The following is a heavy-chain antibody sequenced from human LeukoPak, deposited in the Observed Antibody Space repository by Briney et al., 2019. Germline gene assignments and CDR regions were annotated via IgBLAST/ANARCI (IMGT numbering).Heavy chain of an antibody. D-gene: IGHD1-26*01. CDR1: GFTFSSYA. J-gene: IGHJ4*02. Sequence: PGRSLRLSCAASGFTFSSYAMHWVRQAPGKGLEWVAVISYDGSNKYYADSVKGRFTISRDNSKNTLYLQMNSLRAEDTAVYYCASPFGEGVGATPYYFDYWGQGTLVTVSS. CDR2: ISYDGSNK. CDR3: ASPFGEGVGATPYYFDY. V-gene: IGHV3-30-3*01.